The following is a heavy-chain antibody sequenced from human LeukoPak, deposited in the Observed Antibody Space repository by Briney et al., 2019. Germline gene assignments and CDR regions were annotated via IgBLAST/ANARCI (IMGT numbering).Heavy chain of an antibody. CDR1: GFSFSRSA. D-gene: IGHD6-19*01. V-gene: IGHV3-30*04. CDR3: ARGSGSSGWLVDY. CDR2: MSYDGSNK. J-gene: IGHJ4*02. Sequence: GSLRLSCTASGFSFSRSAMHWVRQAPGTGLEWVTVMSYDGSNKYYRDSVQGRFTISRDNSKNTLYLQMSSLKIEDTAVYYCARGSGSSGWLVDYWGQGTLVFVSS.